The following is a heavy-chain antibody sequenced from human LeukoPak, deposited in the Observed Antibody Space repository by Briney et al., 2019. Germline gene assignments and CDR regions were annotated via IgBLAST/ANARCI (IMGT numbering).Heavy chain of an antibody. CDR3: ASNWNYEKYFDY. CDR1: GFTFSSYA. Sequence: GGSLRLSCAASGFTFSSYAMSWVRQAPGKGLEWVSAISGSGGSTYYADSVKGRFTISRDNSKNTLYLQMNSLRAEDTAVYYCASNWNYEKYFDYWGQGTLVTVSS. D-gene: IGHD1-7*01. J-gene: IGHJ4*02. CDR2: ISGSGGST. V-gene: IGHV3-23*01.